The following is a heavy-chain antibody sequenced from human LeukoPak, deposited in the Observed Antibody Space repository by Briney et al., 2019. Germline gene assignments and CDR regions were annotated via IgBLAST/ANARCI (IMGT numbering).Heavy chain of an antibody. V-gene: IGHV1-2*02. CDR2: INPNSGGT. CDR3: ARTILYDSSGYDDY. D-gene: IGHD3-22*01. CDR1: GYTFTGYY. J-gene: IGHJ4*02. Sequence: ASVKVSCKASGYTFTGYYMHWVRQAPGQGLEWMGWINPNSGGTNYAQKFQGRVTMTRDTSISTAYMELSRLRSDDTAVYYCARTILYDSSGYDDYWGQGTLVTVSS.